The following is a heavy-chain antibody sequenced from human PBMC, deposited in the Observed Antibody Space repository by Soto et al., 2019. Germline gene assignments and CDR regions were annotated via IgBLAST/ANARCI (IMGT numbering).Heavy chain of an antibody. J-gene: IGHJ6*02. V-gene: IGHV1-69*01. CDR2: IIPIFGTA. D-gene: IGHD2-21*02. Sequence: QVQRVQSGAEVKKPGSSVKVSCKASGGTFSSYAISWVRQAPGQGLEWMGGIIPIFGTANYAQKFQGRVTITADESTSTAYMELSSLRSEDTAVYYCARSHIVVVTVTSYYYYGMDVWGQGTTVTVSS. CDR3: ARSHIVVVTVTSYYYYGMDV. CDR1: GGTFSSYA.